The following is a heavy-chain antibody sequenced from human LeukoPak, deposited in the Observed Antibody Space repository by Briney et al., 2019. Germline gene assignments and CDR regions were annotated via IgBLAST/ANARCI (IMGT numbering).Heavy chain of an antibody. CDR3: ARTPLGAHSDY. J-gene: IGHJ4*02. Sequence: PSETLSLTCTVSGDSISDFYWGWIRQAPGMRLQWIGYIYYSGTTYYNPSLKSRVTISIDTSKTRFSLNLSSVTAADTAVYYCARTPLGAHSDYWGQGTLVTVSS. D-gene: IGHD1-26*01. CDR2: IYYSGTT. V-gene: IGHV4-59*01. CDR1: GDSISDFY.